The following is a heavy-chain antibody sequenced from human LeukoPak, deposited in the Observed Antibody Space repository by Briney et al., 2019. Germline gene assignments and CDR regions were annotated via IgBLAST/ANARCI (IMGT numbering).Heavy chain of an antibody. V-gene: IGHV3-23*01. J-gene: IGHJ4*02. Sequence: GGSLRLSCAASGISFSSHGMNWVRQAPGKGLEWVSTISGNGGDTYYADSVKGRFTISRDNSKNTLYLQMNSLRADDTAIYYCAKGAYHDDWGQGTLATVSS. D-gene: IGHD3-3*01. CDR3: AKGAYHDD. CDR2: ISGNGGDT. CDR1: GISFSSHG.